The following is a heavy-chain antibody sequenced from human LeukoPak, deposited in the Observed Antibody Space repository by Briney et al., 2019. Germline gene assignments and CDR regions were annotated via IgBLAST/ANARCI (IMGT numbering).Heavy chain of an antibody. CDR3: ARVSSSWSGGYYYYMDV. J-gene: IGHJ6*03. CDR1: GFTFSSYW. Sequence: GGSLRLSCAASGFTFSSYWMSWVRQAPGKGLKWVANIKQDGSEKYYVDPVKGRFTISRDNAKNSLYLQMNSLRAEDTAVYYCARVSSSWSGGYYYYMDVWGKGTTVTVSS. D-gene: IGHD6-13*01. CDR2: IKQDGSEK. V-gene: IGHV3-7*01.